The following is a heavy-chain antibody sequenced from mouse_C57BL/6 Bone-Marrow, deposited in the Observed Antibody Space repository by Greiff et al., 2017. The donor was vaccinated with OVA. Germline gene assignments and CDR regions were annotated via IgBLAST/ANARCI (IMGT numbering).Heavy chain of an antibody. J-gene: IGHJ2*01. CDR3: ARENYYGSSLDY. D-gene: IGHD1-1*01. CDR1: GYTFTDYY. V-gene: IGHV1-26*01. CDR2: INPNNGGT. Sequence: EVQLQQSGPELVKPGASVKISCKASGYTFTDYYMNWVKQSHGKSLEWIGDINPNNGGTSYNQKFKGKATLTVDKSSSTAYMELRSLTSEDSAVYYCARENYYGSSLDYWGQGTTRTVSS.